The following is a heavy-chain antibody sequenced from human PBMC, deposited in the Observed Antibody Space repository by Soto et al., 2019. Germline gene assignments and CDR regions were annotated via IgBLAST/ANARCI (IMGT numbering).Heavy chain of an antibody. D-gene: IGHD2-15*01. V-gene: IGHV4-30-4*01. J-gene: IGHJ4*02. CDR2: IYSSGNT. Sequence: PRSLTWTISGECIDSGDVYLSWIRQLPGKGLEWIGYIYSSGNTYYNPPLKTRVTISIDTSKTPFSLKLTSVTAADTAVYYCARGGYFCDPSGPLDFWGQGALVTASS. CDR3: ARGGYFCDPSGPLDF. CDR1: GECIDSGDVY.